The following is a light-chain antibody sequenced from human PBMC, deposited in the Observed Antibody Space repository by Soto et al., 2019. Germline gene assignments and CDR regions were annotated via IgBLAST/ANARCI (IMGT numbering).Light chain of an antibody. CDR2: EVS. Sequence: QSALTQPASVSGSPGQSITISCSGTSSDVGGYNYVSWYQQHPGKAPKLMIYEVSNRPSGVSHRFSGSKSGNTASLTISGLQAEDEADYYCASDTRTGALVFGGGTQLTVL. J-gene: IGLJ3*02. V-gene: IGLV2-14*01. CDR1: SSDVGGYNY. CDR3: ASDTRTGALV.